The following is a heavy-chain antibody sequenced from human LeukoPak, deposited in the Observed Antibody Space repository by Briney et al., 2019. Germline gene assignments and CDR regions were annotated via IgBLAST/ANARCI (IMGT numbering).Heavy chain of an antibody. CDR1: GFGFSSYG. D-gene: IGHD4-17*01. Sequence: GSSLRLSCEASGFGFSSYGMHWVRKAPGKGLEWVAVISYDGSKIYYSDSVKGRFTISRDNAKNSLYLQMNSLRAEDTAVYYCARVRKLNYGDPDYWGQGTLVTVSS. J-gene: IGHJ4*02. V-gene: IGHV3-30*03. CDR2: ISYDGSKI. CDR3: ARVRKLNYGDPDY.